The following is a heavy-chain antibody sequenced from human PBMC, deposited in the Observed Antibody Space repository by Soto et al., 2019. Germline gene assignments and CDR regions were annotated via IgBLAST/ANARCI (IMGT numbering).Heavy chain of an antibody. CDR2: VYVSGST. CDR3: ARVIMAARPSEYFQH. D-gene: IGHD6-6*01. J-gene: IGHJ1*01. V-gene: IGHV4-59*12. Sequence: SETLSLTCSVSADSLAAYYWNWIRQTPGKGLEWVGYVYVSGSTSYNPSLKSRVTISIDTSKNQFSLKLSSVTAADTAVYYCARVIMAARPSEYFQHWGQGTLVTVSS. CDR1: ADSLAAYY.